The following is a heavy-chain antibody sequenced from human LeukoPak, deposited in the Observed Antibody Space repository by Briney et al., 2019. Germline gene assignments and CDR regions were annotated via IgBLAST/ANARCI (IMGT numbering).Heavy chain of an antibody. J-gene: IGHJ6*03. Sequence: GGSLRLSCAASGFTFSRHGMNWVRQAPGKGLEWVSGISPSGDRTYYADSVKGRFTISRDNSEHMVYLQLNSLIAEDRAIYYCAKRRGLELLYYYYMDVWGKGTTVTVSS. V-gene: IGHV3-23*01. CDR2: ISPSGDRT. CDR1: GFTFSRHG. D-gene: IGHD1-7*01. CDR3: AKRRGLELLYYYYMDV.